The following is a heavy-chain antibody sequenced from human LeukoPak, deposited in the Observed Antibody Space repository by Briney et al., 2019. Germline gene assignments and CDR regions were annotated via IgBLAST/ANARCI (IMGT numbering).Heavy chain of an antibody. CDR1: GFTFSSYA. CDR2: IYSGGST. J-gene: IGHJ4*02. D-gene: IGHD3-22*01. CDR3: ARYHYDSSGYPYYFDY. Sequence: GGSLRLSCAASGFTFSSYAMSWVRQAPGQGLEWVSVIYSGGSTYYADSVKGRFTISRDNSKNTVFLQLNSLRAEDTAVYYCARYHYDSSGYPYYFDYWGQGTLVTVSS. V-gene: IGHV3-23*03.